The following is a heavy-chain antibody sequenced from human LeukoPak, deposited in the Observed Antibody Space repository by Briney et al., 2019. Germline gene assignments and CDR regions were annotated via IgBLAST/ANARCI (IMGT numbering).Heavy chain of an antibody. J-gene: IGHJ3*02. Sequence: PSETLSLTCAVYGGSFSGYYWSWIRQPPGKGLEWIGEINHRGSTNYNPSLKSRVTISVDTSKNHFSLNLRSVTAADTAVYFCARHSTVTDGFDIWGQGTMVTVSS. V-gene: IGHV4-34*01. CDR2: INHRGST. CDR1: GGSFSGYY. D-gene: IGHD4-17*01. CDR3: ARHSTVTDGFDI.